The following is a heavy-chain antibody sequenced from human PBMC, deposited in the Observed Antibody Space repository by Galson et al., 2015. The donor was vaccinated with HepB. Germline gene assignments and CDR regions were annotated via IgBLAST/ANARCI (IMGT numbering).Heavy chain of an antibody. J-gene: IGHJ4*02. CDR2: IYHSGST. Sequence: ETLSLTCAVSGGSISSSNWWSWVRQPPGKGLEWIGEIYHSGSTNYNPSLKSRVTISVDKSKNQFSLKLSSVTAADTAVYYCAREVSGWTHANGNFDYWGQGTLVTVS. CDR3: AREVSGWTHANGNFDY. D-gene: IGHD6-19*01. V-gene: IGHV4-4*02. CDR1: GGSISSSNW.